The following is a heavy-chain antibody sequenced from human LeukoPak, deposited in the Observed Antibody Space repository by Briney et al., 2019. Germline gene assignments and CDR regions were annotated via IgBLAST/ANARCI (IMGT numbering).Heavy chain of an antibody. J-gene: IGHJ4*02. D-gene: IGHD3-22*01. CDR3: AFESSSYYYVY. CDR1: GFTFSDYY. V-gene: IGHV3-11*04. CDR2: ISSSGSTI. Sequence: PGGSLRLSCAASGFTFSDYYMTWIRQAPGKGLEWVSYISSSGSTIYYADSVKGRFTISRDNAKNSLYLQMNSLRAEDTAVYYCAFESSSYYYVYWGQGTLVTVSS.